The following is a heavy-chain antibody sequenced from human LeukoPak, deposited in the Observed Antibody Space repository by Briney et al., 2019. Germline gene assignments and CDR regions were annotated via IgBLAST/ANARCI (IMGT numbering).Heavy chain of an antibody. CDR1: GLIFSSYG. Sequence: GGSLTLSCAVSGLIFSSYGVHWLGQAPGKGLEWVAVMSSDGSIEYHGDSVKGRITISRDNSQNTLYLQMNSLRSDDTGVYYCAKAIPTDAAKDRGYFDYWGQGTLVTVSS. CDR3: AKAIPTDAAKDRGYFDY. D-gene: IGHD5-18*01. CDR2: MSSDGSIE. J-gene: IGHJ4*02. V-gene: IGHV3-30*18.